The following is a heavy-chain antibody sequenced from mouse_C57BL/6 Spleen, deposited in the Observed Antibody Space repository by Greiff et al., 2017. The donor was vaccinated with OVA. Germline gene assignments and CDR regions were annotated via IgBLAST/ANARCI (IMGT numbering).Heavy chain of an antibody. D-gene: IGHD2-5*01. Sequence: QVQLQQPGAELVKPGASVKLSCKASGYTFTSYWMHWVKQRPGQGLEWIGMIHPNSGSTNYNEKFKSKATLTVDKSSSTAYMQLSSLTSEDSAVYYCARTPAYYSNYDYAMDDWGQGTSVTVSS. J-gene: IGHJ4*01. CDR1: GYTFTSYW. V-gene: IGHV1-64*01. CDR2: IHPNSGST. CDR3: ARTPAYYSNYDYAMDD.